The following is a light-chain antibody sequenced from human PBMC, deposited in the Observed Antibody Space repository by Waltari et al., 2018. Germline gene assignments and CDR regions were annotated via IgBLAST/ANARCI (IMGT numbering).Light chain of an antibody. CDR3: QKYVSLPAT. CDR2: DAS. Sequence: EIVLTQSPGTLSLSPGEGATLSCRASQSVSRSLAWYKQKPGQAPRLLIYDASTRATGIPDRFSGSGSGTDFSLTISRLEPEDFAVYYCQKYVSLPATFGQGTTVEIK. V-gene: IGKV3-20*01. J-gene: IGKJ1*01. CDR1: QSVSRS.